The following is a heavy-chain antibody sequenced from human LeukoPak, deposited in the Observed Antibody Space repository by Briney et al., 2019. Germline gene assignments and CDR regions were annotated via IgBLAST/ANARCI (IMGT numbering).Heavy chain of an antibody. D-gene: IGHD3-22*01. J-gene: IGHJ4*02. CDR3: ARDTRELQPDSSYYYDSSGYSYI. CDR2: IYYSGST. CDR1: GGSISSYY. Sequence: PSETLSLTCTVSGGSISSYYWSWIRQPPGKGLEWIGYIYYSGSTNYNPSLKSRVTISVDTSKNQFSLKLSSVTAADTAVYYCARDTRELQPDSSYYYDSSGYSYIWGQGTLVTVSS. V-gene: IGHV4-59*12.